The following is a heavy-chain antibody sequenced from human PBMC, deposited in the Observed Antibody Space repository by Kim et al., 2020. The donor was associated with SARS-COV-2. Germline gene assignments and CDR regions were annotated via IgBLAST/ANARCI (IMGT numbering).Heavy chain of an antibody. V-gene: IGHV4-31*03. J-gene: IGHJ6*02. CDR3: AREPGYCSGGSCYDYYGMDV. D-gene: IGHD2-15*01. Sequence: SETLSLTCTVSGGSISSGGYYWSWIRQHPGKGLEWIGYIYYSGSTYYNPSLKSRVTISVDTSKNQFSLKLSSVTAADTAVYYCAREPGYCSGGSCYDYYGMDVWGQGTTVTVSS. CDR2: IYYSGST. CDR1: GGSISSGGYY.